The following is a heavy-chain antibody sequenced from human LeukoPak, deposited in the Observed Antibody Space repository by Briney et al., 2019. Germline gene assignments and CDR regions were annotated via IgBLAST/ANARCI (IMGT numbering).Heavy chain of an antibody. CDR1: GFTFSSYG. CDR2: ISYDGSNK. CDR3: AKVEGIAAAYPDY. V-gene: IGHV3-30*18. Sequence: PGGSLRLSCAASGFTFSSYGMHWVRQAPGKGLEWVAVISYDGSNKYYADSVKGRFTISRDNSKNTLYLQMNSLRAEDTAVYYCAKVEGIAAAYPDYWGQGTLVTVSS. D-gene: IGHD6-13*01. J-gene: IGHJ4*02.